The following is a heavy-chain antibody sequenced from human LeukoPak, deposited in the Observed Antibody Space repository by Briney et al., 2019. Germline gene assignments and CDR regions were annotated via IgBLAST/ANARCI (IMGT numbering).Heavy chain of an antibody. Sequence: GGSLRLSCAASGFTFSGNWIHWVRQAPGKGLVWVSRLDSDASITNYADSVKGRFTISSDNAKNTPYLQMNSLTAEDTAVYYCARVPGYSGYFYGMDVWGQGTTVTVSS. CDR1: GFTFSGNW. J-gene: IGHJ6*02. CDR3: ARVPGYSGYFYGMDV. V-gene: IGHV3-74*01. CDR2: LDSDASIT. D-gene: IGHD5-12*01.